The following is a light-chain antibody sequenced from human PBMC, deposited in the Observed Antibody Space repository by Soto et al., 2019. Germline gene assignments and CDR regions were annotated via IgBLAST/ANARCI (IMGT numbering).Light chain of an antibody. V-gene: IGKV3-15*01. Sequence: EMVMTQSPDTLSVSPGERATLSCRASQSISNYLAWYQQKPGQAPRLLIYDASTRATGIPARFSGSGSGTEFTLAISSLQSEDSAVYYCQQYSYQGTFDQGTKVEIK. J-gene: IGKJ1*01. CDR3: QQYSYQGT. CDR1: QSISNY. CDR2: DAS.